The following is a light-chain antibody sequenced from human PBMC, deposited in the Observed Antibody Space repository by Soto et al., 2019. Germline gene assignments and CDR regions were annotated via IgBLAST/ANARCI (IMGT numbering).Light chain of an antibody. CDR2: GAS. Sequence: EVVMTQSPATSSVYPGERATLSCRASQSVSRNLAWYQQRPGQPPRLVMYGASTRATGIPARFSGSGSGTEFNLTISSLQSEDCVVYYCQHYNNWPPYTFGQGTKVDIK. V-gene: IGKV3-15*01. CDR1: QSVSRN. J-gene: IGKJ2*01. CDR3: QHYNNWPPYT.